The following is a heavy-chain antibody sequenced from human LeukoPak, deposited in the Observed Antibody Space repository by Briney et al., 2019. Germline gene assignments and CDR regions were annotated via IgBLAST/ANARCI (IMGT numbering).Heavy chain of an antibody. D-gene: IGHD6-13*01. CDR2: ISGDGGST. J-gene: IGHJ6*02. Sequence: GGSLRLSCAASGFTFDDYAMHWVRQAPGKGLEWVSLISGDGGSTYYADSVKGRFTISRDNSKNSLYLQMNSLRTEDTALYYCAKDRSSRWYYGVRGMDVWGQGTTVTVSS. CDR1: GFTFDDYA. CDR3: AKDRSSRWYYGVRGMDV. V-gene: IGHV3-43*02.